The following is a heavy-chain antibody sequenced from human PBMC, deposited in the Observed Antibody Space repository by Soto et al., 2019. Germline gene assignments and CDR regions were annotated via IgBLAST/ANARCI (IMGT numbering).Heavy chain of an antibody. J-gene: IGHJ3*02. CDR1: GGSISSGGYY. V-gene: IGHV4-31*03. CDR3: ARAPVSSSWYYLDAFDI. CDR2: IYYSGST. D-gene: IGHD6-13*01. Sequence: SETLSLTCTVSGGSISSGGYYWSWIRQHPGKGLEWIGYIYYSGSTYYNPSLKSRVTISVDTSKNQFSLKLSSVTAADTAVYYCARAPVSSSWYYLDAFDIWGQGTMVTVSS.